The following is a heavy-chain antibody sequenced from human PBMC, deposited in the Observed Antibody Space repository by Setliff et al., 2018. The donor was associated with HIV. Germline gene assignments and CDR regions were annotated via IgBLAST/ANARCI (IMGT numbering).Heavy chain of an antibody. CDR2: FDPDDGET. J-gene: IGHJ4*02. CDR1: GYTLTELS. CDR3: ATGILGYCSGGSCYSERPHYDY. D-gene: IGHD2-15*01. V-gene: IGHV1-24*01. Sequence: ASVKVSCKVSGYTLTELSMHWVRQAPGKGLEWMGGFDPDDGETIYAQKFQGRVTMTEDTSTDTAYMELSSLRSEDTAVYYCATGILGYCSGGSCYSERPHYDYWGQGTLVTVS.